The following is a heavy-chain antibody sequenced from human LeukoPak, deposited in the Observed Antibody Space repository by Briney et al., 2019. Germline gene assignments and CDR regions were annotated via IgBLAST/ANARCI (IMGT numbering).Heavy chain of an antibody. CDR1: GFTFSSYW. Sequence: GGSLRLSCAASGFTFSSYWMHWVRQAPGKGPVWVSRINSDGSSTSYADSVKGRFTISRDNAKNTLSLQMNSLRAEDTAVYYCARDNSRDYPSIIDYWGQGTLVTVSS. J-gene: IGHJ4*02. V-gene: IGHV3-74*01. CDR2: INSDGSST. CDR3: ARDNSRDYPSIIDY. D-gene: IGHD4-11*01.